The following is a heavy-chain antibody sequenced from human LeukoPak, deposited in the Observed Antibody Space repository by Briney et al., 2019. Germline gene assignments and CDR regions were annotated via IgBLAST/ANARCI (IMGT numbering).Heavy chain of an antibody. CDR2: IYYSGST. D-gene: IGHD2-15*01. CDR3: ARGEEGYCSGGSCYSNWFDP. Sequence: PSQTLSLTCTVSGGSISSGDYHWSWIRQPPGKGPEWIGYIYYSGSTYYNPSLKSRVTISVDTSKNRFSLKLSSVTAADTAVYYCARGEEGYCSGGSCYSNWFDPWGQGTLVTVSS. J-gene: IGHJ5*02. CDR1: GGSISSGDYH. V-gene: IGHV4-30-4*08.